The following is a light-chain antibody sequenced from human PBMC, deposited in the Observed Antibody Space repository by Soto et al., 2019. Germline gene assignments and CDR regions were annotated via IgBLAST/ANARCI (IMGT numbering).Light chain of an antibody. CDR2: EVN. J-gene: IGLJ1*01. CDR1: SSDVGGYNY. V-gene: IGLV2-14*01. Sequence: HSALTQPASVSGSPGQSITISCTGTSSDVGGYNYVSWYQQHPGKAPKLIIYEVNNRPSGVSNRFSGSKSGNTASLTISGLQAEDEADYYCSSYTSSSTWVFGTGTKVTVL. CDR3: SSYTSSSTWV.